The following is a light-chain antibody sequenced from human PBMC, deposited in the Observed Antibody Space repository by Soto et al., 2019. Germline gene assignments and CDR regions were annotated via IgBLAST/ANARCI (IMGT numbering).Light chain of an antibody. Sequence: QSALTQVASVSGSPGQSITISCTATSSDVGGHDYVSWYLQHPGKAPKLLIYEAFNRPSGVSDRFSGSKSGSTASLTISGLQAEDEGDYYCSSFTSTNTWVSGGGTKLTVL. CDR1: SSDVGGHDY. CDR3: SSFTSTNTWV. J-gene: IGLJ3*02. V-gene: IGLV2-14*01. CDR2: EAF.